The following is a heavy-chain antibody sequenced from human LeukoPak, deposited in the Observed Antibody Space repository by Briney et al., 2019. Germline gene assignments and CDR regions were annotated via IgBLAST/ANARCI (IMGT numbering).Heavy chain of an antibody. J-gene: IGHJ1*01. CDR2: ISYDGSNK. D-gene: IGHD4-11*01. Sequence: PGGSLRLSCAASGFTFSSYGMHWVRQAPGKGLEWVAVISYDGSNKYYADSVKGRFTISRDNSKNTLYLQMNSLRAEDTAVYYCAKDHFTVTTTEYFQHWGQGTLVTVSS. CDR3: AKDHFTVTTTEYFQH. V-gene: IGHV3-30*18. CDR1: GFTFSSYG.